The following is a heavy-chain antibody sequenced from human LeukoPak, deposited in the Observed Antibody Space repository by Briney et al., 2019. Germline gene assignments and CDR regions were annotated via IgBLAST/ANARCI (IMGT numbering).Heavy chain of an antibody. D-gene: IGHD3-10*01. V-gene: IGHV3-33*06. CDR1: GFTFSSYG. Sequence: PGGSLRLSCAASGFTFSSYGMHWVGQAPGKGLEWVAVIWYDGSNKYYADSVKGRFTISRDNSKNTLYLQMNSLRAEDTAVYYCAKDSQGIWFDPWGQGTLVTVSS. J-gene: IGHJ5*02. CDR2: IWYDGSNK. CDR3: AKDSQGIWFDP.